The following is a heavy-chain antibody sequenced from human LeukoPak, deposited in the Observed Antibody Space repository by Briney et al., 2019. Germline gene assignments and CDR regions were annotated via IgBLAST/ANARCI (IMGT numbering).Heavy chain of an antibody. CDR1: GGSISGHY. D-gene: IGHD3-10*01. V-gene: IGHV4-59*11. CDR2: VFSTGSP. Sequence: PSETLSLTCTVAGGSISGHYWSWIRQSPEKALESIAYVFSTGSPNYNPSLESRGTISVDTSKNQISLTLISVTAADTALYYCARARYYSDAGSYFIDQWGQGTPVTVSS. CDR3: ARARYYSDAGSYFIDQ. J-gene: IGHJ5*02.